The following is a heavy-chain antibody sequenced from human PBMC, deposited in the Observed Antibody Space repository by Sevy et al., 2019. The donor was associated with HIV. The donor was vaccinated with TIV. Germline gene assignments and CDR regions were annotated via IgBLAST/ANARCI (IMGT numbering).Heavy chain of an antibody. D-gene: IGHD5-12*01. CDR2: ISSSSSTI. J-gene: IGHJ4*02. CDR1: GFTFSSYS. CDR3: AGGNIVATIYNY. Sequence: GGSLRLSCAASGFTFSSYSMNWVRQAPGKGLEWVSYISSSSSTIYYADSVKGRFTISRDNAKNSRYLQMNSLRDEETAVYYWAGGNIVATIYNYWGQGTLVTVSS. V-gene: IGHV3-48*02.